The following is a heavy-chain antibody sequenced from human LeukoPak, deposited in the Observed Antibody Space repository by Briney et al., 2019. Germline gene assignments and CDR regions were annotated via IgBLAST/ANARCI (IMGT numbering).Heavy chain of an antibody. CDR1: GGTFSSYT. CDR3: ARGSGSYLVHDAFDI. V-gene: IGHV1-69*02. D-gene: IGHD1-26*01. J-gene: IGHJ3*02. Sequence: GASVKVSCKASGGTFSSYTISWVRQAPGQGLEWMGRIIPILGIANYAQKFQGRVTITADKSTSTAYMELSSLRSEDTAVYYCARGSGSYLVHDAFDIWGQGTMVTVSS. CDR2: IIPILGIA.